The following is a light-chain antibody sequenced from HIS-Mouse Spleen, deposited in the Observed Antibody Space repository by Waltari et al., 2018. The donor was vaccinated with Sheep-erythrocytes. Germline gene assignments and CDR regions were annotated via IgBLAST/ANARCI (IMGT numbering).Light chain of an antibody. CDR2: EGS. CDR1: SSDVGSYNL. V-gene: IGLV2-23*01. Sequence: QSALTQPASVSGSPGQSITISCTGTSSDVGSYNLVSWYQQLPGQAPKLMIYEGSKRPSGVSNRFSGSKSGNTASLTISGLQAEDEADYYCCSYAGSSTPWVFGGGTKLTVL. J-gene: IGLJ3*02. CDR3: CSYAGSSTPWV.